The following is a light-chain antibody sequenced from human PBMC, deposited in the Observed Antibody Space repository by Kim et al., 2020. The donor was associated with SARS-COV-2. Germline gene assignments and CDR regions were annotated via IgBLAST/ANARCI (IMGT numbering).Light chain of an antibody. J-gene: IGLJ3*02. Sequence: VSVALGQTGSITCEENNIGSKNVHWYQQRPGQAPVLVIYRDTNRPSGIPERFSGSNSGNTATLTISRAQVGDEADYYCQVWDSTWVFGGGTQLTVL. CDR3: QVWDSTWV. CDR2: RDT. CDR1: NIGSKN. V-gene: IGLV3-9*01.